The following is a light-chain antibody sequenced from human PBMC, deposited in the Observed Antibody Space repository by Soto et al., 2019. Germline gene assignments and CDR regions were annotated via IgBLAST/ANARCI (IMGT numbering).Light chain of an antibody. Sequence: DIVMTQSPDSLAVSLGERATINCKSSQSVLYSSNNKNYLAWYHQKPGQPPKLLIYWASTRESGVPDRFSGSGSATNFTLTISSLQAKDVAVYYCQQYYSPPLTFGQGTKVQIK. CDR1: QSVLYSSNNKNY. CDR3: QQYYSPPLT. CDR2: WAS. V-gene: IGKV4-1*01. J-gene: IGKJ1*01.